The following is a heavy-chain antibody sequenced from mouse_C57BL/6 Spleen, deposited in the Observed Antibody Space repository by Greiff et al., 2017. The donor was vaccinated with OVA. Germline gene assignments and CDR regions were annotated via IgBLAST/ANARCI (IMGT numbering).Heavy chain of an antibody. D-gene: IGHD1-1*01. J-gene: IGHJ4*01. CDR2: INPSNGGT. CDR1: GYTFTSYW. V-gene: IGHV1-53*01. CDR3: ARSGTTVVAEDAMDY. Sequence: QVQLQQPGTELVKPGASVKLSCKASGYTFTSYWMHWVKQRPGQGLEWIGNINPSNGGTNYNEKFKSKATLTVDKSSSTAYMQLSSLTSEDSAVYYCARSGTTVVAEDAMDYWGQGTSVTVSS.